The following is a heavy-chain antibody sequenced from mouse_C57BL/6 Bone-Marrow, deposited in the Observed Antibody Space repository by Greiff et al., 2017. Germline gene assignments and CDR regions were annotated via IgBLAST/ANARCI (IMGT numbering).Heavy chain of an antibody. CDR2: ISYDGSN. CDR3: ARGLDGYYGAY. J-gene: IGHJ3*01. V-gene: IGHV3-6*01. D-gene: IGHD2-3*01. CDR1: GYSITSGYY. Sequence: DVQLQESGPGLVKPSQSLSLTCSVTGYSITSGYYWNWIRQFPGNKLEWLGYISYDGSNNYNPSLKKRISITRDTSNNQFFLKLNCVTTEDTATYYGARGLDGYYGAYWGQGTLVTVSA.